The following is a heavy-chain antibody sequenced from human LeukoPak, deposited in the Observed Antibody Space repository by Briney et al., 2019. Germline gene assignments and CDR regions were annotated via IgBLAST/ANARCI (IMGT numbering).Heavy chain of an antibody. CDR1: GGSISSSSYY. CDR2: IYYSGGT. CDR3: AREYDPAAFDI. Sequence: SETLSLTCTVSGGSISSSSYYWGWIRQPPGKGLEWIGSIYYSGGTYYNPSLKSRVTISVDTSKNQFSLKLSSVTAADTAVYYCAREYDPAAFDIWGQGTMVTVSS. D-gene: IGHD3-16*01. J-gene: IGHJ3*02. V-gene: IGHV4-39*07.